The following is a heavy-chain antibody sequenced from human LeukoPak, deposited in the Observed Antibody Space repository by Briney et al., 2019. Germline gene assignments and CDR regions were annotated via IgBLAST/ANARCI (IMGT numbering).Heavy chain of an antibody. Sequence: PGGSLRLFCAASGFTFSSYAMSWVRQAPGKGLEWVSDISGSGASTYYADSVKGRFTISRDNSKNTLYLQMNSLRAEDTAVYYCARDGTVPDAFDIWGQGTMVTVSS. CDR1: GFTFSSYA. CDR2: ISGSGAST. V-gene: IGHV3-23*01. J-gene: IGHJ3*02. CDR3: ARDGTVPDAFDI. D-gene: IGHD4-11*01.